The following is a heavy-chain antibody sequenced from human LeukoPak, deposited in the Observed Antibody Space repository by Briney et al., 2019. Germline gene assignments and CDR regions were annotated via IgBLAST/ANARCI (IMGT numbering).Heavy chain of an antibody. V-gene: IGHV4-34*01. J-gene: IGHJ4*02. CDR3: ARVRDTAMVTGHFDY. Sequence: SETLSLTCAVYGGSFSGYYWSWIRQPPGKGLEWIGKINHSGSTNYNPSLKSRVTISVDTSKNQFSLKLSSVTAADTAVYYCARVRDTAMVTGHFDYWGQGTLVTVSS. CDR1: GGSFSGYY. CDR2: INHSGST. D-gene: IGHD5-18*01.